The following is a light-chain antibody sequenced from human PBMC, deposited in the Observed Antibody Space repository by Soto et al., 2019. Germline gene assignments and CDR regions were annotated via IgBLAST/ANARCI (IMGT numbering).Light chain of an antibody. CDR1: QSVNTN. Sequence: EIVRTQAPATLSVSPGESATLACRASQSVNTNLAWYQQKPGRAPRLLIHGASTRATGITARFSGSVSGTEFTLNIISLQSEDFAVYSCQQYNSGPPHTFAHGTKLEIK. V-gene: IGKV3-15*01. J-gene: IGKJ2*01. CDR2: GAS. CDR3: QQYNSGPPHT.